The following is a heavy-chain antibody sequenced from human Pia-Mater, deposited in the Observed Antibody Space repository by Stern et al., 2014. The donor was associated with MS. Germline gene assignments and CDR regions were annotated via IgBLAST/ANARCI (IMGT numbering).Heavy chain of an antibody. D-gene: IGHD5-18*01. J-gene: IGHJ3*02. Sequence: EVQLVESGAQVKKPGESLKISCKGSGYNFNSYWIAWGRQMPGKGLGWMGIIFPGDSDTRYTPSFQGQVTFAADKSISTAYVQWSSLKASDTAMYYCASLRSYGYSREALDIWGPGTMVIVSS. CDR3: ASLRSYGYSREALDI. CDR2: IFPGDSDT. CDR1: GYNFNSYW. V-gene: IGHV5-51*03.